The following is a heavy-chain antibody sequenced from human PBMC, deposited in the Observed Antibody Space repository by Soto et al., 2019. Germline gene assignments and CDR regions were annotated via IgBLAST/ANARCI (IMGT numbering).Heavy chain of an antibody. D-gene: IGHD6-13*01. CDR2: ISYDGSNK. V-gene: IGHV3-30*18. CDR3: AKGTAAGGIGDWFDP. Sequence: QVQLVESGGGVVQPGRSLRLSCAASGFTFSSYGMHWVRQAPGKGLGWVAVISYDGSNKYYEDSVKGRFTISRDNSKNTLYVQMNSLRVEDTAVYYCAKGTAAGGIGDWFDPWGQGTLVTVSS. J-gene: IGHJ5*02. CDR1: GFTFSSYG.